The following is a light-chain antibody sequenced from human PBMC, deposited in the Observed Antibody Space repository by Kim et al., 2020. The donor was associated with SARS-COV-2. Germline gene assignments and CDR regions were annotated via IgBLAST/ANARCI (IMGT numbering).Light chain of an antibody. J-gene: IGKJ5*01. CDR3: QQYGSSLIT. V-gene: IGKV3D-20*01. CDR2: DAS. Sequence: PGESVTLSCGASQSVTSNFLAWYQKKPGLAPSLLIYDASTRASGISDRFSGSGSGTEFTLTITRLEPEDFAVYYCQQYGSSLITFGQGTRLE. CDR1: QSVTSNF.